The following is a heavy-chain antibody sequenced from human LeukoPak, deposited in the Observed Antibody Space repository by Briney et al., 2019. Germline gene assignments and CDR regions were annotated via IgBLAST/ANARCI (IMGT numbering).Heavy chain of an antibody. CDR2: IYTSGST. D-gene: IGHD1-26*01. CDR1: GGSISSGSYY. CDR3: ARASGSYPYYFDY. V-gene: IGHV4-61*02. Sequence: PSETLSLTCTVSGGSISSGSYYWSWIRQPAGKGLEWIGRIYTSGSTNYNPSLKSRVTMSVDTSKNHFSLKLSSVTAADTAMYYCARASGSYPYYFDYWGQGTLVTVSS. J-gene: IGHJ4*02.